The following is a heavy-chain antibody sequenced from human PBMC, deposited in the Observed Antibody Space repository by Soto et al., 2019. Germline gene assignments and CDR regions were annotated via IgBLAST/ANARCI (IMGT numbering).Heavy chain of an antibody. Sequence: QVQLVQSGAQVKKPGSSVKVSCKDSGGTFSSYAISWVRQAPGQGLEWMGGIIPIFSTADSEQKFQGTVTVTADDSTSTAYMELSSMRSADPAVYYCASVETQRYYYGMGVWGQGTTVTVSS. CDR3: ASVETQRYYYGMGV. J-gene: IGHJ6*02. V-gene: IGHV1-69*12. D-gene: IGHD2-15*01. CDR1: GGTFSSYA. CDR2: IIPIFSTA.